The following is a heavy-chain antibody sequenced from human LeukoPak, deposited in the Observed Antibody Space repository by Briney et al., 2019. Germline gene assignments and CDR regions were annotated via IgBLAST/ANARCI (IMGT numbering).Heavy chain of an antibody. J-gene: IGHJ4*02. CDR2: INWNGGST. D-gene: IGHD1-26*01. V-gene: IGHV3-20*04. CDR1: GFTFDDYG. CDR3: ARARSYSGSYYFDY. Sequence: GSLRLSCAASGFTFDDYGMSWVRQAPGKGLERVSGINWNGGSTGYADSVKGRFTISRDNAKNSLYLQMNSLRAEDTALYYCARARSYSGSYYFDYWGQGTLVTVSS.